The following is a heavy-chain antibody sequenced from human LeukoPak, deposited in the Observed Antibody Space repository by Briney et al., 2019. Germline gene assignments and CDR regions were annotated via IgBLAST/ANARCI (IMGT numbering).Heavy chain of an antibody. CDR3: AKDGRSYSSGWPPFDY. CDR1: GSTFSSYE. J-gene: IGHJ4*02. Sequence: PGGSLRLSCAASGSTFSSYEMNWVRQAPGKGLEWVSSISRSATTIYYADSVKGRFTISRDNSKNTLYLQMNSLRAEDTAVYHCAKDGRSYSSGWPPFDYWGQGALVTVSS. CDR2: ISRSATTI. D-gene: IGHD6-19*01. V-gene: IGHV3-48*03.